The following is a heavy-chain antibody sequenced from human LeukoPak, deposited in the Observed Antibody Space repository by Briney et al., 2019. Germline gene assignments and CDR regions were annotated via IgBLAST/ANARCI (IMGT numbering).Heavy chain of an antibody. V-gene: IGHV1-2*02. CDR3: ARGLRGRSGSYYYMDV. D-gene: IGHD6-19*01. Sequence: GASVKVSCKASGYTFTGYYMHWVRQAPGQGLEWMGWINPNSGGTNYAQKFQGRVTMTRDTSISTAYMELSRLRSDDTAVYYCARGLRGRSGSYYYMDVWGKGTTVTVSS. J-gene: IGHJ6*03. CDR1: GYTFTGYY. CDR2: INPNSGGT.